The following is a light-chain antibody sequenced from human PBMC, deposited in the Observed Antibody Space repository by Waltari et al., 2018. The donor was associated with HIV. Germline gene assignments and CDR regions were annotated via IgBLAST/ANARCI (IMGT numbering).Light chain of an antibody. CDR2: ENN. CDR3: ATWDNRLSAWV. J-gene: IGLJ3*02. Sequence: QSVLTPPPSMSAAPGQKFTISRSGSNPNIGHDYLSWDQQVPRTAPELLLYENNKRPSGMSDRVSGSRSGTSATLGITGLQTGDEADYYCATWDNRLSAWVFGGGTKLTVL. V-gene: IGLV1-51*02. CDR1: NPNIGHDY.